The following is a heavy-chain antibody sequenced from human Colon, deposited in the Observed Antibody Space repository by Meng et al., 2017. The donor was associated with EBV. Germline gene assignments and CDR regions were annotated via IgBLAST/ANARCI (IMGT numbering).Heavy chain of an antibody. Sequence: LQGSAPVMVRPSQTLPLSRTASGGSISSGNHYWSWIRQHPGKGLEYIGYIYYSGSTYYNPSLKSRVIISVDTSKNQFSLRLNSVTAADTAVYYCASLYGDSSVWYLDLWGRGTLVTVSS. J-gene: IGHJ2*01. CDR2: IYYSGST. V-gene: IGHV4-31*02. CDR1: GGSISSGNHY. CDR3: ASLYGDSSVWYLDL. D-gene: IGHD4-17*01.